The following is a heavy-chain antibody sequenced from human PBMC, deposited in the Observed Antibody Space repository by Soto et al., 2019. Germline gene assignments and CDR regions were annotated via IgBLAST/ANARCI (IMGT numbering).Heavy chain of an antibody. V-gene: IGHV1-69*06. D-gene: IGHD5-12*01. CDR3: ASFYSGYDSGNWFDP. J-gene: IGHJ5*02. CDR1: GGTFSSYA. Sequence: QVQLVQSGAAVKKPGSSVKVSCKASGGTFSSYAISWVRQAPGQGLEWMGGIIPILGTANYAQKFQGRVTITADKSTSTAYMELRSLRSEDTAVYYCASFYSGYDSGNWFDPWGQGTLVTVS. CDR2: IIPILGTA.